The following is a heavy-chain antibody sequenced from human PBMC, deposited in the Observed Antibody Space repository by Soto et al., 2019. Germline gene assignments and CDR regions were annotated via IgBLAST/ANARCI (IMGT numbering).Heavy chain of an antibody. CDR3: ARVTSGFGELIDY. Sequence: QVHLQQWGAGLLKPSETLSLTCAVYGGSFSGYYWSWIRQPPGKGLEWIGEINHSGSTNYNPSLKSRVTISVDTSKNQFSLKLSSVTAADTAVYYCARVTSGFGELIDYWGQGTLVTVSS. CDR2: INHSGST. J-gene: IGHJ4*02. D-gene: IGHD3-10*01. CDR1: GGSFSGYY. V-gene: IGHV4-34*01.